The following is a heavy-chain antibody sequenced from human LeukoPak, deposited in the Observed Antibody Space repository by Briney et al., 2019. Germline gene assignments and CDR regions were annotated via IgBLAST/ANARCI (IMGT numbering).Heavy chain of an antibody. CDR3: ARDRIWDGSGS. D-gene: IGHD3-10*01. Sequence: EASVKVSCKASGYTFTSYYMHWVRQAPGQGLEWMGIINPSGGSTSYAQKFQGRVTMTRGTSTSTVYMELSSLRSEDTAVYYCARDRIWDGSGSWGQGTLVTVSS. J-gene: IGHJ4*02. V-gene: IGHV1-46*01. CDR2: INPSGGST. CDR1: GYTFTSYY.